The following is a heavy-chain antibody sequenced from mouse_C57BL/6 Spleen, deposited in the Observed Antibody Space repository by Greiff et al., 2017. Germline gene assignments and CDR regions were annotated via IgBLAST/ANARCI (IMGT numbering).Heavy chain of an antibody. V-gene: IGHV5-17*01. CDR1: GFTFSDYG. Sequence: EVQLQESGGGLVKPGGSLKLSCAASGFTFSDYGMHWVRQAPEKGLEWVAYISSGSSTIYYADTVKGRFTISRDNAKNTLFLQMTSLRSEDTAMYYCARSRLGVFDYWGQGTTLTVSS. CDR3: ARSRLGVFDY. J-gene: IGHJ2*01. CDR2: ISSGSSTI.